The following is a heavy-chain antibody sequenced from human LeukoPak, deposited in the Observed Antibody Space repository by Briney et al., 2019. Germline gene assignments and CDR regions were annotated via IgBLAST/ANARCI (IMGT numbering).Heavy chain of an antibody. CDR3: ARNGDNDAFDI. V-gene: IGHV3-21*01. CDR2: ISSSSSYI. J-gene: IGHJ3*02. Sequence: GGSLGLSCAASGFTFSSYSMNWVRQAPGKGLEWVSSISSSSSYIYYADSVKGRFTISRDNAKNSLYLQMNSLRAEDTAVYYCARNGDNDAFDIWGQGTMVTVSS. CDR1: GFTFSSYS. D-gene: IGHD4-17*01.